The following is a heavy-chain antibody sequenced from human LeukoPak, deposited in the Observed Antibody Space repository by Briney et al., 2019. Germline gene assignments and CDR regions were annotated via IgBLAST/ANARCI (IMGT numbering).Heavy chain of an antibody. J-gene: IGHJ3*02. V-gene: IGHV4-61*02. D-gene: IGHD6-19*01. Sequence: PSQTLSLTCTVSGGSISSGSYYWSWIRQPAGKGLEWIGRIYTSGSTNYNPSLKSRVTISVDTSKNQFSLKLSSVTAADTAVYYCARLLHIAVGAFDIWGQGTMVTVSS. CDR3: ARLLHIAVGAFDI. CDR2: IYTSGST. CDR1: GGSISSGSYY.